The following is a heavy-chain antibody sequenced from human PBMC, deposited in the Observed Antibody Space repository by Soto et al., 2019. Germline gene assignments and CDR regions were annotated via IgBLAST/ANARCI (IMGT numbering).Heavy chain of an antibody. CDR1: GGSISSGGYY. CDR3: ARSYYYDSSGYYVDDAFDI. J-gene: IGHJ3*02. Sequence: QVQLQESGPGLVKPSQTLSLTCTVSGGSISSGGYYWSWIRQHPGKGVEWIGYIYYSGSTYYNPSLKSRVTISLDTSKNQFSLKLSSVTAADTAVYYCARSYYYDSSGYYVDDAFDIWGQGTMVTVSS. CDR2: IYYSGST. V-gene: IGHV4-31*03. D-gene: IGHD3-22*01.